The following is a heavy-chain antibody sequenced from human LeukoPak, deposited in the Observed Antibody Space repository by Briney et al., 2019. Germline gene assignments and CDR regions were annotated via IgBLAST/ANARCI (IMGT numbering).Heavy chain of an antibody. J-gene: IGHJ4*01. D-gene: IGHD2-8*01. CDR2: IYYSGST. CDR3: TSGGMVSGDY. Sequence: SETLSLTCAVSGGSISSGGYSWSWIRQPPGKGLEWIGYIYYSGSTNYNPSLKSRVTISRDTSKNQFSLKLRSVTAADTAVYYCTSGGMVSGDYWGHGTLVTVSS. V-gene: IGHV4-61*08. CDR1: GGSISSGGYS.